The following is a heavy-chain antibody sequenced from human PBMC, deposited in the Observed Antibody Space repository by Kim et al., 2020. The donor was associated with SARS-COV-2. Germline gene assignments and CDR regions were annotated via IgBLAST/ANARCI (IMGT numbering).Heavy chain of an antibody. Sequence: SETLSLTCTVSGGSISSYYWSWIRQPPGKGLEWIGYIYYSGSTNYNPSLKSRVTISVDTSKNQFSLKLSSVTAADTAVYYCARANQYNAFDLWGQGTMVT. CDR1: GGSISSYY. CDR3: ARANQYNAFDL. V-gene: IGHV4-59*01. J-gene: IGHJ3*01. D-gene: IGHD6-6*01. CDR2: IYYSGST.